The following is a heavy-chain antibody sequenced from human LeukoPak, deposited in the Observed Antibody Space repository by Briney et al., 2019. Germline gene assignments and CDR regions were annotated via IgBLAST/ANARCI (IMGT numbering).Heavy chain of an antibody. V-gene: IGHV3-7*01. CDR3: ASMIDYGDPLFDY. J-gene: IGHJ4*02. CDR1: GFTFSSYW. CDR2: IKQDGSEK. Sequence: PGGSLRLSCAASGFTFSSYWMSWVRQAPGKGREWVANIKQDGSEKYYVDSVKGRFTISRDNAKNSLYLQMNSLRAEDTAVYYCASMIDYGDPLFDYWGQGTLVTVSS. D-gene: IGHD4-17*01.